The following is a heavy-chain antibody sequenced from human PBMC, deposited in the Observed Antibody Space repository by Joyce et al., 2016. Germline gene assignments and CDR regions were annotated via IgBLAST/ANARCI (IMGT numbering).Heavy chain of an antibody. CDR3: ARGRGYTTSVRRRGMDV. Sequence: QVQLQQWGAGLLKPSETLSLTCAVYGGSFSGYYWTFIRQPPGKGLEWIGEINGGRITNYKPSLKSRVTILLDTSKNQFSLKLTSVTAADTAVYYCARGRGYTTSVRRRGMDVWGQGTTVTVSS. CDR2: INGGRIT. V-gene: IGHV4-34*01. J-gene: IGHJ6*02. D-gene: IGHD6-13*01. CDR1: GGSFSGYY.